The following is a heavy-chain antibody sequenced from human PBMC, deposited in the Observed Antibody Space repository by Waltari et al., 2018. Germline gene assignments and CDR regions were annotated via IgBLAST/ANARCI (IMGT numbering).Heavy chain of an antibody. V-gene: IGHV1-69-2*01. Sequence: EVQLVQSGAEVKKPGATVKISCKASGYTFTDYYMHWVQQAPGKGLEWMGRVDPEDGETMYAEKFQGRVTITADTSTDTAYMELSSLRSEDTAVYYCAKALSDFWSGYLDYWGQGTLVTVSS. CDR2: VDPEDGET. D-gene: IGHD3-3*01. CDR3: AKALSDFWSGYLDY. J-gene: IGHJ4*02. CDR1: GYTFTDYY.